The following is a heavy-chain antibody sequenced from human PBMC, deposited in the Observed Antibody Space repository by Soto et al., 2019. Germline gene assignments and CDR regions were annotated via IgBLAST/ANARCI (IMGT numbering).Heavy chain of an antibody. J-gene: IGHJ4*02. Sequence: QVQLVESGGGVVQPGRSLRLSCAASGFTFSSYAMHWVRQAPGKGLEWVAVISYDGSNKYYADSVKGRFTISRDSSKNTLVLQLNSLTAADTAVDYCARRTVVSLFGCWGQGTLVIVSS. CDR2: ISYDGSNK. CDR1: GFTFSSYA. D-gene: IGHD2-15*01. V-gene: IGHV3-30-3*01. CDR3: ARRTVVSLFGC.